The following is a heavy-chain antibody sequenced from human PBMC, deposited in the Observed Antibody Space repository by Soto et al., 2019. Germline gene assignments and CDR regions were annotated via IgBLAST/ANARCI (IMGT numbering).Heavy chain of an antibody. J-gene: IGHJ4*02. D-gene: IGHD3-22*01. Sequence: QLQLQESGPGLVKPSETLSLTCTVSGGSISSSSYYWGWIRQPPGKGLEWIGSIHYSGYTYYNPSLKSRVTISVDTSKNQFSLKLSSVTAADTAVYYCGRLVYDSRGYRPGWGQGTLVTVSS. CDR3: GRLVYDSRGYRPG. CDR2: IHYSGYT. V-gene: IGHV4-39*01. CDR1: GGSISSSSYY.